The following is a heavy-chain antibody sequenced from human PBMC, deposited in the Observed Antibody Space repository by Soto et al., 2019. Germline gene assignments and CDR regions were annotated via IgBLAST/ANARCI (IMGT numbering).Heavy chain of an antibody. CDR1: GYAFTSNA. CDR3: ARFWGSYRAPSGVAGFDP. V-gene: IGHV1-18*04. CDR2: ISTYDGNA. Sequence: QVQLVQSGAEVQKPGASVKVSCKTSGYAFTSNAITWVRQAPGQGLEWMGWISTYDGNADYEQKCQGRFPMTTDTSTSTSFMELGSLISDDTAVYYCARFWGSYRAPSGVAGFDPWGQGTLVTVSS. J-gene: IGHJ5*02. D-gene: IGHD3-16*02.